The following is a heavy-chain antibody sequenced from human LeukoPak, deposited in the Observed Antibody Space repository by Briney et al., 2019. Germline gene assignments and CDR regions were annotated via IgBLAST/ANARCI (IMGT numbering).Heavy chain of an antibody. Sequence: GGSLRLSCTVSGFTVSSNSMSWVRQAPGKGLEWVSFIYSGGNTHNSDSVKGRFTISRDNSKNTLYLQMNSLRAGDTAVYYCARDRGGGHMDVWGKGTTVTISS. D-gene: IGHD2-15*01. J-gene: IGHJ6*03. V-gene: IGHV3-66*01. CDR2: IYSGGNT. CDR3: ARDRGGGHMDV. CDR1: GFTVSSNS.